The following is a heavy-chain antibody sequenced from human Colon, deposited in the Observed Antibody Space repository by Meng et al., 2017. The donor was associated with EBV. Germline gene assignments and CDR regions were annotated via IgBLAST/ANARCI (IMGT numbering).Heavy chain of an antibody. V-gene: IGHV3-23*04. CDR3: ARGDLSVWYDF. D-gene: IGHD5/OR15-5a*01. Sequence: EGQLVGCGGGLGQPGGSRGLACAASGFTFSAYAMSWVRQAPGKGLEWVSLIGGSGGNIYYIDSVKGRFTISRDNSKNTLYLQMNSLRAEDTALYYCARGDLSVWYDFWGQGTLVTVSS. CDR1: GFTFSAYA. J-gene: IGHJ5*01. CDR2: IGGSGGNI.